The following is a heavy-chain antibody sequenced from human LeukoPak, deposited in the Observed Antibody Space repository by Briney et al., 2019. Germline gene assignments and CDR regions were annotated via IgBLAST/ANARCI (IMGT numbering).Heavy chain of an antibody. D-gene: IGHD3-3*01. Sequence: PGGSLRLSCAASGFTFSRHGMSWVRQAPGKGLEWVSSLSSAGVTAYYADSVKGRFTISRGNSKNTLSLHMSSLSVEDTAVYFCARGYDFWSGNVNWFDPWGQGTLVTVSS. CDR2: LSSAGVTA. CDR1: GFTFSRHG. V-gene: IGHV3-23*01. J-gene: IGHJ5*02. CDR3: ARGYDFWSGNVNWFDP.